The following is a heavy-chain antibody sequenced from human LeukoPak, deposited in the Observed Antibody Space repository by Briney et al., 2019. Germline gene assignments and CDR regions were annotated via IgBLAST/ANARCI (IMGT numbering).Heavy chain of an antibody. J-gene: IGHJ4*02. Sequence: GRSLRLSCTASGFTLSSHAMHWVRQAPGKGLEWVAVISYDGSHIYYADSVKGRFTISRDNSKNTLYLQMNSLTAEDTAVYYCARGQEKDDYGSDFWGQGTLVTVSS. D-gene: IGHD3-10*01. CDR1: GFTLSSHA. V-gene: IGHV3-30-3*01. CDR3: ARGQEKDDYGSDF. CDR2: ISYDGSHI.